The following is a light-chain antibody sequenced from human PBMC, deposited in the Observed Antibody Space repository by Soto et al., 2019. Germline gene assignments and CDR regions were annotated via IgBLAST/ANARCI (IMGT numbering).Light chain of an antibody. CDR1: SSDVGGYDY. V-gene: IGLV2-11*01. J-gene: IGLJ1*01. CDR2: DVT. CDR3: CSYAGTYTNYV. Sequence: HSVLTQPRSVSGSPGQSVTISCSGTSSDVGGYDYVSWYQQHPGKAPKLVIYDVTKRPSGVPDRFSGSKSGNTASLTISGLQAEDEADYYCCSYAGTYTNYVFGTGTKVTVL.